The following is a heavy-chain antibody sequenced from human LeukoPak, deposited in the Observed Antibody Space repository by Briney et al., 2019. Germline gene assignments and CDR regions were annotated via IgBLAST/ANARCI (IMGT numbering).Heavy chain of an antibody. CDR1: GFNFDAYA. CDR2: ISADGGST. CDR3: AKDKAGTIVWYGRWAIGLFDY. Sequence: GGSLRLSCAASGFNFDAYAMHWVRQAPGKGLQWVSLISADGGSTYYADSVKGRFTISRDNSKNSLYLQMNSLTTEDTAFYYCAKDKAGTIVWYGRWAIGLFDYWGQGTLLTVSS. J-gene: IGHJ4*02. D-gene: IGHD6-13*01. V-gene: IGHV3-43*02.